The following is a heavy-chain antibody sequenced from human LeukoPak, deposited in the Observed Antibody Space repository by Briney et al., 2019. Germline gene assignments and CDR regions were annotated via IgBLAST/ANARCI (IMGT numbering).Heavy chain of an antibody. D-gene: IGHD6-19*01. CDR3: ASTRAVAGTGGHYFDY. V-gene: IGHV4-59*08. CDR2: IYYSGST. J-gene: IGHJ4*02. Sequence: PSETLSLTCTVSGGSINSYYWSWIRQPPGKGLQWIGYIYYSGSTDYNPSLKSRVTISVDTSKNQFSLDLISVTAADTAVYYCASTRAVAGTGGHYFDYWGQGTLVTVSS. CDR1: GGSINSYY.